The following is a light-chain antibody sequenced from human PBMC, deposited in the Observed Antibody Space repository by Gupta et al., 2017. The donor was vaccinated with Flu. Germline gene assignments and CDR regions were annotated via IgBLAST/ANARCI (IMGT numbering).Light chain of an antibody. CDR2: GAS. V-gene: IGKV1-39*01. J-gene: IGKJ2*01. CDR3: QQSFATPRS. Sequence: PSSLSASVGDSVTITCRASQNIMTYLNWYQQKPGKAPKLLIYGASSLDGGVPSRFSGLGSGTDFTLTITSLQPEDFGTYYCQQSFATPRSFGPGTNL. CDR1: QNIMTY.